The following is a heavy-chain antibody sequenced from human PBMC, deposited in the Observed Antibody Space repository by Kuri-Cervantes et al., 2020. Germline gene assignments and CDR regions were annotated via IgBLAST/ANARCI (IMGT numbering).Heavy chain of an antibody. V-gene: IGHV1-3*01. CDR3: ARGDDVVVPAPFDP. Sequence: GESLKISCKASGYTFTSYAMHWVRQAPGQRLEWMGWINAGNGNTKYSQKFQDRVTITRDTSASTAYMELSSLRSEDTAVYYCARGDDVVVPAPFDPWGQGTLVTVSS. J-gene: IGHJ5*02. CDR2: INAGNGNT. D-gene: IGHD2-2*01. CDR1: GYTFTSYA.